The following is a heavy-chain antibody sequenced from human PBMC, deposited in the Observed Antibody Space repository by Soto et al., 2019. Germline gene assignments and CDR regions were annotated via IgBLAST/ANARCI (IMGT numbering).Heavy chain of an antibody. CDR3: ARERSEYSSSWYYYYYMDV. D-gene: IGHD6-13*01. V-gene: IGHV4-4*02. CDR1: SGSISSSNW. J-gene: IGHJ6*03. Sequence: PSETLSLTCAVSSGSISSSNWWSWVRQPPGKGLEWIGEIYHSGSTNYNPSLKSRVTISVDKSKNQFSLKLSSVTAADTAVYYCARERSEYSSSWYYYYYMDVWGKGTTVTVSS. CDR2: IYHSGST.